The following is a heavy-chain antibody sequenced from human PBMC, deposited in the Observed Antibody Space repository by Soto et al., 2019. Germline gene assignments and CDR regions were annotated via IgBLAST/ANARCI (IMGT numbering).Heavy chain of an antibody. CDR1: GGTFSSYA. J-gene: IGHJ6*02. V-gene: IGHV1-69*13. Sequence: SVKVSCKSSGGTFSSYAISCVRQAPGQGLEWMGGIIPIFGTANYAQKFQGRVTITADESTSTAYMELSSLRSEDTAVYYCARAGKFGYGDYNPVLLYYYYLMYVWGQGTTVTVSS. CDR3: ARAGKFGYGDYNPVLLYYYYLMYV. CDR2: IIPIFGTA. D-gene: IGHD4-17*01.